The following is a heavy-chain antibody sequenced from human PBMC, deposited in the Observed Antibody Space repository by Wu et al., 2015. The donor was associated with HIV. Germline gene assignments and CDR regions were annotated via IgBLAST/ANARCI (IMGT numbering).Heavy chain of an antibody. CDR1: GYTLTNYY. V-gene: IGHV1-2*02. Sequence: QVQLVQSGAEVMKPGASVKVSCKASGYTLTNYYMHWVRQAPGQGLEWMGVFNPNSGGTNYAQKFQGRVTMTRDTSISTAYMELSRLRSDDTAVYYCARIAAHCSGGSCYSDGMFAFDYWGQGTLVTVSS. CDR2: FNPNSGGT. J-gene: IGHJ4*02. CDR3: ARIAAHCSGGSCYSDGMFAFDY. D-gene: IGHD2-15*01.